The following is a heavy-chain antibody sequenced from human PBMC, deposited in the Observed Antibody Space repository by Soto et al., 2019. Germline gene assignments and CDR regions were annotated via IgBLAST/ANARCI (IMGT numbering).Heavy chain of an antibody. CDR1: GFTFSSYG. CDR2: IWYDGSNK. D-gene: IGHD4-17*01. V-gene: IGHV3-33*01. Sequence: QVQLVESGGGVVQPGRSLRLSCAASGFTFSSYGMHWVRQAPGKGLEWVAVIWYDGSNKYYADSVKGRFTISRDNSKSTLYLQMNSLRAEDTAVYYCARGGTVKKFDAFDIWGQGTMVTVSS. J-gene: IGHJ3*02. CDR3: ARGGTVKKFDAFDI.